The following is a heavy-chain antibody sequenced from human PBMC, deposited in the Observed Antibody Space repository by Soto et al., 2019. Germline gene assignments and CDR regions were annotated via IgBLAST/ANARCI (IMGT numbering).Heavy chain of an antibody. V-gene: IGHV3-30-3*01. CDR2: ISYDGSNK. CDR1: GFTFSSYA. CDR3: ARVTLAMIVVNDAFDI. J-gene: IGHJ3*02. D-gene: IGHD3-22*01. Sequence: GGSLRLSCAASGFTFSSYAMHWVRQAPGKGLEWVAVISYDGSNKYYADSVKGRFTISRDNSKNTLYLQMNSLRAEDTAVYYCARVTLAMIVVNDAFDIWGQGTMVTVSS.